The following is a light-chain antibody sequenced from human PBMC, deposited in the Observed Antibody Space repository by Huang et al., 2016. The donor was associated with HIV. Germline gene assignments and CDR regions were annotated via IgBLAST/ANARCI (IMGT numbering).Light chain of an antibody. CDR2: GAS. J-gene: IGKJ3*01. CDR1: QSVATQ. V-gene: IGKV3-15*01. Sequence: EIIMTQFPATLSLSPGERATLSCRASQSVATQSAWYQLKPGQAPRLLSFGASNRATGVPDRFSGSGSGTEFTLTISNLQSEDFAVYYCQQYNTSPTTFGPGTRVDVK. CDR3: QQYNTSPTT.